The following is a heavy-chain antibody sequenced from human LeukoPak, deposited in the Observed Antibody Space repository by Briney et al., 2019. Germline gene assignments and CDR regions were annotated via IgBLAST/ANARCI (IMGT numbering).Heavy chain of an antibody. CDR1: GFTFSSYA. V-gene: IGHV3-23*01. CDR2: ISNSVGST. J-gene: IGHJ4*02. D-gene: IGHD3-22*01. Sequence: GGSLRLSSAASGFTFSSYAMSLVRQAPGTGLEWVSIISNSVGSTYYADSVKGRFTISRDDSKNTLYLQVSSLRAEDTAVYYCAKGGGTSGYSSLDYWGQGTLVTVSS. CDR3: AKGGGTSGYSSLDY.